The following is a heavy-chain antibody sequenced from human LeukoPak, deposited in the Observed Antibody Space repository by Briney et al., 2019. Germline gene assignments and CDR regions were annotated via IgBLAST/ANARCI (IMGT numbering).Heavy chain of an antibody. D-gene: IGHD3-10*01. CDR3: AKLGNYYGSGSYPFDP. CDR2: IYYSGST. V-gene: IGHV4-59*08. Sequence: SETLSLTCTVSGGSISSYYWSWIRQPPGKGLEWIGYIYYSGSTNYNPSLKSRVTMSVDTSKTHFSLRLSSVTAADTAVYYCAKLGNYYGSGSYPFDPWGQGTLVTVSS. CDR1: GGSISSYY. J-gene: IGHJ5*02.